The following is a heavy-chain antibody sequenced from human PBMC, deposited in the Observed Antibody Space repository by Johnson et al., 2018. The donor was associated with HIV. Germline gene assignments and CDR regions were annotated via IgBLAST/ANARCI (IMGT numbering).Heavy chain of an antibody. Sequence: QVQLVESGGGLVKPGGSLRLSCSASGFTFSDYYMSWIRQTPGKGLEWVSYISSGGGSVHYAESVKGRFIISRDNAKNSLLVEMNSLRAEDTAGYYGAKSPRGYSSIWGQGTMVTVSS. CDR2: ISSGGGSV. CDR1: GFTFSDYY. D-gene: IGHD6-13*01. V-gene: IGHV3-11*01. J-gene: IGHJ3*02. CDR3: AKSPRGYSSI.